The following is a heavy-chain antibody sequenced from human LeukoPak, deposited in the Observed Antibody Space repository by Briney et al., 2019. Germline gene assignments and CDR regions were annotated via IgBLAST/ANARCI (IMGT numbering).Heavy chain of an antibody. D-gene: IGHD1-26*01. CDR2: IWYDGSNK. Sequence: GGSLRLSCAASGFTFSSYGMHWVRQAPGKGLEWVAVIWYDGSNKYYADSVKGRFTISRDNAKNSLYLQMNSLRAEDTAVYYCARDISGSYSSDAFDIWGQGTMVTVSS. V-gene: IGHV3-33*01. CDR3: ARDISGSYSSDAFDI. J-gene: IGHJ3*02. CDR1: GFTFSSYG.